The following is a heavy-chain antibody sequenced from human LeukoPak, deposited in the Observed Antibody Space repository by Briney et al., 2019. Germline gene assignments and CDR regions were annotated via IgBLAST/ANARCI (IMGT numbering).Heavy chain of an antibody. Sequence: SETLSLTCAVSGGSIRSGGYSWSWIRQPPGKGLEWIGYIYHSGSTYYNPSLKSRVTISVDRSKNQFSLKLSSVTAADTAVYYCARTNVITNLYFDYWGQGTLVTVSS. CDR2: IYHSGST. V-gene: IGHV4-30-2*01. D-gene: IGHD3-22*01. CDR3: ARTNVITNLYFDY. CDR1: GGSIRSGGYS. J-gene: IGHJ4*02.